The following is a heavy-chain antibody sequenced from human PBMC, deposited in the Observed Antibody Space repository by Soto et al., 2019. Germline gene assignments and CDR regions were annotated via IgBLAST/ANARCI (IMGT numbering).Heavy chain of an antibody. V-gene: IGHV3-30-3*01. CDR1: GFTFSSYA. CDR2: ISYDGSNK. D-gene: IGHD1-1*01. CDR3: ARDRILEPRRDLGY. J-gene: IGHJ4*02. Sequence: GGSLRLSCAASGFTFSSYAMHWVRQAPGKGLEWVAVISYDGSNKYYADSVKGRFTISRDNSKNTLYLQMNSLRAEDTAVYYCARDRILEPRRDLGYWGQGTLVTVS.